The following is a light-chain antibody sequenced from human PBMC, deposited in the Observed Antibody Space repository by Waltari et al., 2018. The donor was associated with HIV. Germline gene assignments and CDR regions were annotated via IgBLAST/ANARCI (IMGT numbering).Light chain of an antibody. CDR3: SFFGGSKILF. Sequence: QSALTQPPSASGSPGQSVTISCTGASSDLGVYNSVSWYQQRPGKAPKVIISEVSKRSSGVPNRCSRSTSCNTAALTVSGLQADDWAEYFCSFFGGSKILFFGGGTKLTVL. CDR1: SSDLGVYNS. CDR2: EVS. J-gene: IGLJ2*01. V-gene: IGLV2-8*01.